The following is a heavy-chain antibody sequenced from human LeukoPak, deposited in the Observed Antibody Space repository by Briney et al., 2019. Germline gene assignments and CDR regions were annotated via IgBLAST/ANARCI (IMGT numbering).Heavy chain of an antibody. J-gene: IGHJ3*02. CDR2: IYYSGST. CDR3: ARKLRYFDWLLYWNAFDI. D-gene: IGHD3-9*01. Sequence: KPSETLSLTCTVSGGSISSYYWSWIRQPPGKGLEWIGYIYYSGSTNYNPSLKSRVTISVDTSKNQFSLKLSSVTAADTAVYYCARKLRYFDWLLYWNAFDIWGQGTMVTVSS. CDR1: GGSISSYY. V-gene: IGHV4-59*12.